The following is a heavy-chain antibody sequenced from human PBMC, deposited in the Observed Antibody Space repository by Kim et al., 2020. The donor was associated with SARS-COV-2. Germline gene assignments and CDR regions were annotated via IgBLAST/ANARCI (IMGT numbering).Heavy chain of an antibody. D-gene: IGHD3-10*01. J-gene: IGHJ3*02. CDR1: GYSFSSYG. Sequence: GGSLRLSCAATGYSFSSYGIHWVRQAPGKGLEWVAVISYDGNNNKYADSVKGRFTVSRDNSKNTVYLQMNSLIPDDTAVYYCAKMGSGDGYDIWAQGTV. CDR2: ISYDGNNN. CDR3: AKMGSGDGYDI. V-gene: IGHV3-30*18.